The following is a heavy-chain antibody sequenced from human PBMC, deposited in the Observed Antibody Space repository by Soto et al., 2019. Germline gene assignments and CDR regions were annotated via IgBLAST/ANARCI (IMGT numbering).Heavy chain of an antibody. J-gene: IGHJ4*02. CDR3: AKDYWFGELIAYFDY. CDR2: ISYDGSNK. CDR1: GFTFSSYG. V-gene: IGHV3-30*18. Sequence: PGGSLRLSCAASGFTFSSYGMHWVRQAPGKGLEWVAVISYDGSNKYYADSVKGRFTISRDNSKNTLYLQMNSLRAEDTAVYYCAKDYWFGELIAYFDYWGQGTLVTVSS. D-gene: IGHD3-10*01.